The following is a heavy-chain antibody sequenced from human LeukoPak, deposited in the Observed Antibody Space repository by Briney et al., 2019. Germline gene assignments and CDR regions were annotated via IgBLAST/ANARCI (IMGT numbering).Heavy chain of an antibody. V-gene: IGHV3-9*01. Sequence: SGGSLRLSCAASGFTFDDYAMHWVRQAPGKGLEWVSGISWNSGSIGYADSVKGRFTISRDNAKDSLYLQMNSLRAEDTALYYCAKDLRNEWELPAFDIWGQGTMVTVSS. CDR2: ISWNSGSI. CDR3: AKDLRNEWELPAFDI. D-gene: IGHD1-26*01. J-gene: IGHJ3*02. CDR1: GFTFDDYA.